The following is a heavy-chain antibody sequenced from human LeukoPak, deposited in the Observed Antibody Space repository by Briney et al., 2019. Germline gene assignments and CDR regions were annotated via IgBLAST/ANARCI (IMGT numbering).Heavy chain of an antibody. CDR1: GGSIMSYY. CDR2: IYYSGST. CDR3: ARLINYYDSSGYLGDAFDI. J-gene: IGHJ3*02. D-gene: IGHD3-22*01. Sequence: SETLSLTCTVSGGSIMSYYWSWIRQPPGKGLEGIGYIYYSGSTNYNPSLKSRVTISVDTSKNQFSLKLSSVTAADTAVYYCARLINYYDSSGYLGDAFDIWGQGTMVTVSS. V-gene: IGHV4-59*01.